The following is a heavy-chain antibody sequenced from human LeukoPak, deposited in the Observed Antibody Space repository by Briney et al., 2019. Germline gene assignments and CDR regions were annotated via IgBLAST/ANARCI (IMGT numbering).Heavy chain of an antibody. Sequence: GGSLRLSCAASGFTFSSYGMSWVRQAPGKGLEWVSAISGSGGSTFYADSVKGRFTISRDNSKNTLYLQMNSLRAEDTAVYYCAKFRGYSYGPIGYWGQGTLVTVSS. D-gene: IGHD5-18*01. V-gene: IGHV3-23*01. CDR2: ISGSGGST. CDR3: AKFRGYSYGPIGY. CDR1: GFTFSSYG. J-gene: IGHJ4*02.